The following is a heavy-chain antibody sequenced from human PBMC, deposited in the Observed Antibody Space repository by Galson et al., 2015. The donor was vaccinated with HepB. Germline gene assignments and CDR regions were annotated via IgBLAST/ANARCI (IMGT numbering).Heavy chain of an antibody. CDR1: GFTFGNYA. V-gene: IGHV3-9*01. D-gene: IGHD4-17*01. CDR2: ISWNSGTI. CDR3: ARSADHTATATYFHH. J-gene: IGHJ1*01. Sequence: SLRLSCAASGFTFGNYAMSWVRQAPGKGLEWVSGISWNSGTIGYADSVKGRFTISRDNAKNSLYLQMNSLRVEDTALYYCARSADHTATATYFHHWGQGSLVTVSS.